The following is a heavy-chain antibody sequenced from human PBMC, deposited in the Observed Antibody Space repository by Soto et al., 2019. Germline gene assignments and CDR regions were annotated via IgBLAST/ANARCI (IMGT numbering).Heavy chain of an antibody. CDR3: AKGVAAAPLNPFDI. Sequence: EVQLLESGGGLVQPGGSLRLSCAASGFTFSSYAMSWVRQAPGKGLEWVSAISGSGGSTYYADSVKGRFTISRDNSKNTCYRKMNGRRAEDTAVYYCAKGVAAAPLNPFDIWGKGTRVPVSS. D-gene: IGHD6-13*01. CDR1: GFTFSSYA. V-gene: IGHV3-23*01. J-gene: IGHJ3*02. CDR2: ISGSGGST.